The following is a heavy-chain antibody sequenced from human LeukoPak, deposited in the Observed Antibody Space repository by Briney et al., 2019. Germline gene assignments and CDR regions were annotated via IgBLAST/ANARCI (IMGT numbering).Heavy chain of an antibody. D-gene: IGHD6-13*01. V-gene: IGHV3-21*01. J-gene: IGHJ3*02. CDR2: ISTSSSYI. CDR1: GFSFSSYS. CDR3: ARDTRQLIRNDAFDI. Sequence: PGGSLRLSCAASGFSFSSYSVHWVRQAPGKGLEWVSFISTSSSYIYYVDSVKGRFTISRDNAKNSLYLQMNSLRAEDTAVYYCARDTRQLIRNDAFDIWGQGTMVTVSS.